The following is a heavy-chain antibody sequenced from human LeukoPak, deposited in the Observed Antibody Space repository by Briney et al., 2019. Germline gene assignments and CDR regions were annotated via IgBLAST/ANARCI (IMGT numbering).Heavy chain of an antibody. CDR3: ARDTEGVPYYYYYMDV. D-gene: IGHD3-16*01. CDR2: ISSSGSTI. CDR1: GFTFSDYY. J-gene: IGHJ6*03. V-gene: IGHV3-11*04. Sequence: KTGGSLRLSCAASGFTFSDYYMSWIRQAPGKGLEWVSYISSSGSTIYYADSVKGRFTISRDNAKNSLYLQMNSLRAEDTAVYYCARDTEGVPYYYYYMDVWGKGTTVTVSS.